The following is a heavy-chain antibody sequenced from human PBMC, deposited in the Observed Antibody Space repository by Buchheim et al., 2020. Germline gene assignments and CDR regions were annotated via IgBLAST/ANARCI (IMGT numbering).Heavy chain of an antibody. CDR2: IFRDGSKK. Sequence: EVQLVESGGGLVQPGGSLRLSCAASGFTLSNYWMSWVRQAPGKGLEWVANIFRDGSKKDYVDSVKGRFTISRDNAKNSVYLQMNSLRVEDTAVYYCVREWDVVVTPSSWFDPWGQGTL. V-gene: IGHV3-7*01. D-gene: IGHD3-22*01. J-gene: IGHJ5*02. CDR1: GFTLSNYW. CDR3: VREWDVVVTPSSWFDP.